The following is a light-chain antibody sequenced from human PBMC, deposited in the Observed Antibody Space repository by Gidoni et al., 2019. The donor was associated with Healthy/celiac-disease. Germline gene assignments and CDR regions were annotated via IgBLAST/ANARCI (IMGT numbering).Light chain of an antibody. CDR2: GAS. CDR3: QQYGSSPG. J-gene: IGKJ3*01. V-gene: IGKV3-20*01. CDR1: QSVSSSY. Sequence: EIVLTQSPGTLSLSPGERATLSCRASQSVSSSYLAWYQQQPGQAPRLLIYGASSRATGIPDRFSGSGSGTDFTLTISRLEPEDFAVYYCQQYGSSPGFGPGTKVDIK.